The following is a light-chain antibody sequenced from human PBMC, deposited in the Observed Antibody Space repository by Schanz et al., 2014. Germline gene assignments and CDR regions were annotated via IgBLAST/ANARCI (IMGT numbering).Light chain of an antibody. J-gene: IGLJ3*02. CDR3: SSHAGAYTSVV. Sequence: QSALTQLRSVSGSPGQSVTISCTGASNNVDDYKFVSWYQQYPDKAPKLMIYDVIKRPSGVPDRFSGSKSGHTASLTISGVLAEDEADYRCSSHAGAYTSVVFGGGTKLTVL. CDR1: SNNVDDYKF. CDR2: DVI. V-gene: IGLV2-11*01.